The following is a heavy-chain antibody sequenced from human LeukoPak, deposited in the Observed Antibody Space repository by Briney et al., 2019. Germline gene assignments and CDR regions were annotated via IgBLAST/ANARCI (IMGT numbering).Heavy chain of an antibody. D-gene: IGHD5-18*01. CDR2: IYYSGST. CDR1: GGSISSTNYY. CDR3: ASGYNNWFDP. J-gene: IGHJ5*02. Sequence: PSETLSLTCTVSGGSISSTNYYWGWIRQPPGKGLEWIGYIYYSGSTNYNPSLKSRVTISVDTSKNQFSLKLSSVTAADTAVYYCASGYNNWFDPWGQGTLVTVSS. V-gene: IGHV4-61*05.